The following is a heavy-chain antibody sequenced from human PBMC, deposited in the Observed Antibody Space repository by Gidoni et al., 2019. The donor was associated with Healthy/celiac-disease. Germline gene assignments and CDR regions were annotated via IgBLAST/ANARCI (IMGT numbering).Heavy chain of an antibody. D-gene: IGHD4-17*01. CDR1: GGSISSRSYY. V-gene: IGHV4-39*01. J-gene: IGHJ5*02. CDR2: IYYSGST. CDR3: ARHSPDELWETVTTPFDP. Sequence: QLQLQESGPGLVKPSETLSLTCTVSGGSISSRSYYWGWIRQPPGKGLEWIGSIYYSGSTYYNPSLKSRVTISVDTSKNQFSLKLSSVTAADTAVYYCARHSPDELWETVTTPFDPWGQGTLVTVSS.